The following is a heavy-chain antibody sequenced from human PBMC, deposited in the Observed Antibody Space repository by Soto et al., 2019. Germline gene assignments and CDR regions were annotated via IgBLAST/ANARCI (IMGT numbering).Heavy chain of an antibody. CDR1: GFTFSNAW. J-gene: IGHJ4*02. CDR3: TTDASSSYYFDY. Sequence: GGSLRLSCAASGFTFSNAWMSWVRQAPGKGLKWVGRIKSKTDGGTTDYAAPVKGRFTISRDDSKNTLYLQMNSLKTEDTAVYYCTTDASSSYYFDYWGQGTLVTVSS. V-gene: IGHV3-15*01. CDR2: IKSKTDGGTT. D-gene: IGHD6-6*01.